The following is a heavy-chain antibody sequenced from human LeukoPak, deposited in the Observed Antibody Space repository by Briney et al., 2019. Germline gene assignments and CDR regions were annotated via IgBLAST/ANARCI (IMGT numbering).Heavy chain of an antibody. CDR3: AKEKRNLRGARDAFDT. CDR1: GFSFSSYS. CDR2: ISGSNTYI. D-gene: IGHD4/OR15-4a*01. V-gene: IGHV3-21*04. Sequence: GGSLRLSCAASGFSFSSYSMNWVRRAPGKGLEWVSSISGSNTYIYYAESVRGRFTISRDNSKNTLDLQMNSLRAEDTATYYCAKEKRNLRGARDAFDTWGQGTMVTVSA. J-gene: IGHJ3*02.